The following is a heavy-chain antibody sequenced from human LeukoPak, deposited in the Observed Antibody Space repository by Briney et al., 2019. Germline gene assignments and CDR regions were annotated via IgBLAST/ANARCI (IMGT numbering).Heavy chain of an antibody. Sequence: GGSLRLSCAASGFTFSDYYMSWVRQAPGRGLEWISYIRGGGGAIYSADSVKGRFTISRDNAKNSLYLQMNSLRAEDTAVYYCAGSYYYRSGYPRFEYWGQGTLVTVSS. CDR2: IRGGGGAI. CDR1: GFTFSDYY. V-gene: IGHV3-11*04. CDR3: AGSYYYRSGYPRFEY. D-gene: IGHD3-22*01. J-gene: IGHJ4*02.